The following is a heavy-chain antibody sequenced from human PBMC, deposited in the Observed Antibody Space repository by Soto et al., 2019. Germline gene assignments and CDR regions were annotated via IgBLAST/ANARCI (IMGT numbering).Heavy chain of an antibody. D-gene: IGHD1-1*01. J-gene: IGHJ6*02. CDR2: IYPGDSGT. V-gene: IGHV5-51*01. CDR1: GSTFSTYW. CDR3: VEGRDYFYGLDV. Sequence: GESLKISCKGSGSTFSTYWIGWVRQMPGKGLEWMGIIYPGDSGTRYSPSFQGQVTISADKSLSTAYLQWSSLKASDTAIYYCVEGRDYFYGLDVWGQGTTVTVSS.